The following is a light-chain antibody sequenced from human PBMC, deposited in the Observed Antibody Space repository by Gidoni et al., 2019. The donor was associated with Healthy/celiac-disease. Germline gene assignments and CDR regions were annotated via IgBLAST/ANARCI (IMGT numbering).Light chain of an antibody. Sequence: DIQMTQSPSTLSASVGDRVTITCRASQSISSWLAWYQQKPGKAPKLLIYDASSLESGVPSRFSGSGSGTEFTLTISRLQPDDFATYYCQQYNSYALTFGGXTKVEIK. CDR2: DAS. V-gene: IGKV1-5*01. CDR3: QQYNSYALT. J-gene: IGKJ4*01. CDR1: QSISSW.